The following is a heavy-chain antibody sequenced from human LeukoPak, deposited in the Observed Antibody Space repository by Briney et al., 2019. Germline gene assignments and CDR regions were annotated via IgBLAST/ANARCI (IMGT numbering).Heavy chain of an antibody. V-gene: IGHV4-61*02. J-gene: IGHJ4*02. CDR2: LYTSGIT. CDR1: GASISSGSYS. D-gene: IGHD4-11*01. Sequence: SQTLSLTCPVSGASISSGSYSWSWIRQPAGEGLEWIGRLYTSGITNYNSSLKSRITMSVDTSKNQFSLKLSSVTAADTAVYYCARGSTYRSFDYWGQGTLVSVSS. CDR3: ARGSTYRSFDY.